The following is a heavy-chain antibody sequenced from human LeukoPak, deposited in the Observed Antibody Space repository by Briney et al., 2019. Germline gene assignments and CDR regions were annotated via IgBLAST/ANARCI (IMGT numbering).Heavy chain of an antibody. D-gene: IGHD3-3*01. V-gene: IGHV4-4*02. CDR2: IYHSGSS. J-gene: IGHJ6*02. Sequence: PSETLSLTCAVSGGSVSSSDWWSWVRQPPGKGLEWIGEIYHSGSSNYNPSLKSRVTISVDTSKNQFSLKLSSVTAADTAVYYCARGGALRFLHYYYGMDVWGQGTTVTVSS. CDR1: GGSVSSSDW. CDR3: ARGGALRFLHYYYGMDV.